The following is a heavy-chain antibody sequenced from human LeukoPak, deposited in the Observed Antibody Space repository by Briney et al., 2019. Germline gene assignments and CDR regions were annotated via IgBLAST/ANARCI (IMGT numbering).Heavy chain of an antibody. CDR2: IYYSGST. D-gene: IGHD1-26*01. V-gene: IGHV4-59*12. CDR1: GGSISSYY. J-gene: IGHJ4*02. Sequence: PSETLSLTCTVSGGSISSYYWSWIRQPPGKGLEWIGYIYYSGSTNYNPSLKSRVTISVDTSKNQFSLKLSSVTAADTAVYYCARDHGGIVGATGDWGQGTLVTVSS. CDR3: ARDHGGIVGATGD.